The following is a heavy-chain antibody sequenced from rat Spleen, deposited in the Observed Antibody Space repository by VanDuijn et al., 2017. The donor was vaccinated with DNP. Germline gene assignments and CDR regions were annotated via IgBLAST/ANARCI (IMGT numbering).Heavy chain of an antibody. CDR1: GFTFSSFP. V-gene: IGHV5-46*01. D-gene: IGHD5-1*01. J-gene: IGHJ1*01. CDR3: ARGSGTYYWYFDF. CDR2: ISTSGGRT. Sequence: EVQLVESGGGLVQPGRSMKLSCAASGFTFSSFPMAWVRQAPAKGLEWVTTISTSGGRTYSRDSVKGRFTISRDNAKNTLYLQMNSLRSEDTATYYCARGSGTYYWYFDFWGPGTMVTVSS.